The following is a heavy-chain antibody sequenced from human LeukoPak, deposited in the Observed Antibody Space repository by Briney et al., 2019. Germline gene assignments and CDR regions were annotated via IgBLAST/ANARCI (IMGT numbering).Heavy chain of an antibody. V-gene: IGHV1-18*01. Sequence: GASVKVSCKASGYTFTSYGISWVRQAPGQGLEWMGWISAYNGNTNYAQKLEGRVTMTTDTSTSTAYMELRSLTSDDTAVYYCAGDRRGEVPPYYFDYWGQGTLVTVSS. CDR1: GYTFTSYG. J-gene: IGHJ4*02. CDR3: AGDRRGEVPPYYFDY. D-gene: IGHD3-16*01. CDR2: ISAYNGNT.